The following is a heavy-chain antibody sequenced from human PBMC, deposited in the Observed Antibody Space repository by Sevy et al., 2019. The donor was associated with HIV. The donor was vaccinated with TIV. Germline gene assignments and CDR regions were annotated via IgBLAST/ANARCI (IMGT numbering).Heavy chain of an antibody. CDR3: ARTPILVIPGATDLYFDN. J-gene: IGHJ4*02. CDR1: GGTFSNYA. V-gene: IGHV1-69*13. CDR2: FIPIFGTT. D-gene: IGHD2-2*01. Sequence: ASVKVSCKASGGTFSNYALSWARQAPGQGLEWMGGFIPIFGTTNFAQTFQGRVTITADEFTSTAYMELSSLRSADTAVYYCARTPILVIPGATDLYFDNWGQGTLVTVSS.